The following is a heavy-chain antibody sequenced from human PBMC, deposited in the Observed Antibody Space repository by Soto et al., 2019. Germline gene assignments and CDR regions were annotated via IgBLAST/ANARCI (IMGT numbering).Heavy chain of an antibody. CDR2: MLYSGLT. J-gene: IGHJ6*02. D-gene: IGHD2-15*01. CDR1: GGSISSGHYY. Sequence: SETLSLTCSVSGGSISSGHYYWAWIRQPPGKGLEWMWSMLYSGLTYYNPSLKSRVTLSVDTSKNQFSVRLNSVTASDTALYYCAPLSVSLSGPYGIHVWGQGTTVTVSS. V-gene: IGHV4-39*01. CDR3: APLSVSLSGPYGIHV.